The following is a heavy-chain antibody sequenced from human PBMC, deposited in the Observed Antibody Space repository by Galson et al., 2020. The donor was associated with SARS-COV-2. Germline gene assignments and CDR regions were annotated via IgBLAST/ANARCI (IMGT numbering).Heavy chain of an antibody. CDR2: ISSNGGTS. CDR3: LSYSSTRQNH. J-gene: IGHJ5*02. V-gene: IGHV3-64D*06. CDR1: AFNISDYA. Sequence: WAPLKISCSASAFNISDYAMHWVRQAPGKGLEYVSAISSNGGTSFYADSVNGRFTMSRDNSRNMFYLQMTALRPEDTAFYYCLSYSSTRQNHWGQGTLVTVSS. D-gene: IGHD2-2*01.